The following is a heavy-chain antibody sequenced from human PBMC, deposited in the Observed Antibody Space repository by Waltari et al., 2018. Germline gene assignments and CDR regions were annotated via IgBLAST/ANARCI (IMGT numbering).Heavy chain of an antibody. Sequence: EVPLVESGGGLVQPGGSLSLSCASSGFTFSNYDINWVRQAPGKGLEWVSYIRSSGSAVYHADSVRGRFTISRDNAKNSLYLDMNSLRAEDTAVYFCVREMQRMFDYWGQGTLVTVSS. CDR2: IRSSGSAV. CDR3: VREMQRMFDY. V-gene: IGHV3-48*03. CDR1: GFTFSNYD. J-gene: IGHJ4*02.